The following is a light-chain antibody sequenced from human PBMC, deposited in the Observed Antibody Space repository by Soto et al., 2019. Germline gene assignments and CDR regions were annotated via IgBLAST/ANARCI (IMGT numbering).Light chain of an antibody. Sequence: TVMTHSPAILSASPGERVTLSCRASESVNTNLAWYQQKPGQGPRLLVYGASTRATGIPARFSGSGSGTEFALTISSLQAEDFAVYHCQQYNNWPPAFGQGTQVEMK. J-gene: IGKJ1*01. CDR1: ESVNTN. CDR3: QQYNNWPPA. V-gene: IGKV3-15*01. CDR2: GAS.